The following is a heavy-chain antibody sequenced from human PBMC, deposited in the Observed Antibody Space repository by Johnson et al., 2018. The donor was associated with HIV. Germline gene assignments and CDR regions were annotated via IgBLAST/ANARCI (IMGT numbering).Heavy chain of an antibody. J-gene: IGHJ3*02. CDR3: AKGTGSGWAGSLDAFDI. CDR1: GFTFDDYA. V-gene: IGHV3-43D*03. Sequence: VQLVETGGGWTQPGGSLRLSCAASGFTFDDYAMHWVRQAPGKGLEWVSLISWNGGSTYYADSVKGRFTIPRDNSKNSLYLQMNSLRAEDTALYYCAKGTGSGWAGSLDAFDIWGQGTMVTVSS. CDR2: ISWNGGST. D-gene: IGHD6-19*01.